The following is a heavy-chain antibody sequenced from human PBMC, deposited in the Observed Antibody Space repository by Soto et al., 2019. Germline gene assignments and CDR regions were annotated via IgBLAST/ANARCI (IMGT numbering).Heavy chain of an antibody. CDR1: GFTFSSYA. CDR3: ARDGQPNDAFDI. V-gene: IGHV3-30-3*01. J-gene: IGHJ3*02. Sequence: HPGGSLRLSCAASGFTFSSYAMHWVRQAPGKGLEWVAVISYDGSNKYYADSVKGRFTISRDNSKNTLYLQMNSLRAEDTAVYYCARDGQPNDAFDIWGQGTMVTVSS. CDR2: ISYDGSNK. D-gene: IGHD6-13*01.